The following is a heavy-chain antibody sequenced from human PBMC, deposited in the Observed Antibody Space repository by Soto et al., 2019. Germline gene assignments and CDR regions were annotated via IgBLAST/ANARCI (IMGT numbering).Heavy chain of an antibody. D-gene: IGHD1-1*01. CDR3: AKGLRFMEH. CDR2: ISNDGMNT. J-gene: IGHJ1*01. CDR1: GFTFSSYA. V-gene: IGHV3-30-3*02. Sequence: GGSLRLSCVASGFTFSSYALHWVRQAPGKGLEWVALISNDGMNTFYADSVKGRMTVSRDKAEKTMYLQMNSLTAEDTAVYYCAKGLRFMEHWGQGTVVTLSS.